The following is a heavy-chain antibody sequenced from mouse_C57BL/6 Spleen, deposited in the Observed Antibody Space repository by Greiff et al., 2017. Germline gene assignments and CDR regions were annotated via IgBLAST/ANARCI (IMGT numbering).Heavy chain of an antibody. V-gene: IGHV1-80*01. CDR1: GYAFSSYW. CDR3: ARRGYDNSYFDY. Sequence: QVQLQQSGAELVKPGASVKISCKASGYAFSSYWMNWVKQRPGKGLEWIGQIYPGDGDTNYNGKFKGKATLTADKSSSTAYMQLSRLSSEDSAVYFCARRGYDNSYFDYWGQGTTLTVSS. CDR2: IYPGDGDT. D-gene: IGHD2-1*01. J-gene: IGHJ2*01.